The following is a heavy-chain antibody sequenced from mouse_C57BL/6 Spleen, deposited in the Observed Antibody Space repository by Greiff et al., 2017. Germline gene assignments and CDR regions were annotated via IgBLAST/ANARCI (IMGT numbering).Heavy chain of an antibody. J-gene: IGHJ4*01. CDR2: IYPRSGNT. D-gene: IGHD2-3*01. CDR3: ARQDGYYQGVDY. V-gene: IGHV1-81*01. Sequence: VQVVESGAELARPGASVKLSCKASGYTFTSYGISWVKQRTGQGLEWIGEIYPRSGNTYYNEKFKGKATLTADKSSSTAYMELRSLTSEDSAVYFCARQDGYYQGVDYWGQGTSVTVSS. CDR1: GYTFTSYG.